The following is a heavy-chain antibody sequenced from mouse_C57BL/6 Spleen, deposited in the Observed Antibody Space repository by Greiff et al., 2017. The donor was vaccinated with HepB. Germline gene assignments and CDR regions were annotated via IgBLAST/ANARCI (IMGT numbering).Heavy chain of an antibody. CDR1: GYAFTNYL. D-gene: IGHD1-1*01. V-gene: IGHV1-54*01. J-gene: IGHJ2*01. CDR2: INPGSGGT. Sequence: QVQLKESGAELVRPGTSVKVSCKASGYAFTNYLIEWVKQRPGQGLEWIGVINPGSGGTNYNGKFKGKATLTADKSSSTAYMQLSSLTSEDSAVYFCAGRGRSYYCDYWGQGTTLTVSS. CDR3: AGRGRSYYCDY.